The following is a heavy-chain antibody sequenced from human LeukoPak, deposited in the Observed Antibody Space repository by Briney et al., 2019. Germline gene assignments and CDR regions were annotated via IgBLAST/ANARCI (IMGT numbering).Heavy chain of an antibody. CDR2: IYYSGST. J-gene: IGHJ4*02. V-gene: IGHV4-59*01. Sequence: SETLSLTCTVSGGSISSYYWSWIRQPPGKGLEWIGYIYYSGSTNYNPSLKSRVTISVDTPKKQFSLKLSSVTAADTAVYYCARVSLGYYDSSGSYYLDYWGQGTLVTVSS. CDR3: ARVSLGYYDSSGSYYLDY. D-gene: IGHD3-22*01. CDR1: GGSISSYY.